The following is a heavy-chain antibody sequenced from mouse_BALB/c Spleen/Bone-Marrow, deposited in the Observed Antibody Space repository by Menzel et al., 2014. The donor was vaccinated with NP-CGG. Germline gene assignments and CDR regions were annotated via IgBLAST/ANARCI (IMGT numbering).Heavy chain of an antibody. CDR2: ILPGSGST. Sequence: VHLQQSGAELMKPGASVKISCKATGYTFSSHWIEWVKQRPGHGLEWIGEILPGSGSTNYNEKFKGKATFTADTSSNTAYMRLSSLTSEDSAVYYCARYYRYDYWGQGTTLTVSS. CDR3: ARYYRYDY. V-gene: IGHV1-9*01. CDR1: GYTFSSHW. D-gene: IGHD2-14*01. J-gene: IGHJ2*01.